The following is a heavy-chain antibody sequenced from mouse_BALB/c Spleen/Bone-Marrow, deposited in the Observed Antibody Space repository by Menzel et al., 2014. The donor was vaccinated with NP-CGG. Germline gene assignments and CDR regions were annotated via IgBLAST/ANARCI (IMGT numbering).Heavy chain of an antibody. Sequence: SGAELVKPGASVKLSCKASGYTFTSYCMYWVKQRPGQGLEWIGEINPSNGGTNFNEKFKSRATLTVDKSSSTAYMQLSSLTSEDSAVYYCTRLPHWGQGTSATVSS. CDR2: INPSNGGT. V-gene: IGHV1S81*02. D-gene: IGHD5-1*01. J-gene: IGHJ4*01. CDR1: GYTFTSYC. CDR3: TRLPH.